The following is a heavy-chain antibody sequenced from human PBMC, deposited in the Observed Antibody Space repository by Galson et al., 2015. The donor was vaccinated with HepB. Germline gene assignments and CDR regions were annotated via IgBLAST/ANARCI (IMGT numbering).Heavy chain of an antibody. Sequence: SLRLSCAASGFTFSSYSMNWVRQAPGKGLEWVSYISSSSSTIYYADSVKGRFTISRDNAKNSLYLQMNSLRDEDTAVYYCARWYGDSNPAHAFDIWGQGIMVTVSS. CDR1: GFTFSSYS. CDR2: ISSSSSTI. J-gene: IGHJ3*02. CDR3: ARWYGDSNPAHAFDI. D-gene: IGHD4-17*01. V-gene: IGHV3-48*02.